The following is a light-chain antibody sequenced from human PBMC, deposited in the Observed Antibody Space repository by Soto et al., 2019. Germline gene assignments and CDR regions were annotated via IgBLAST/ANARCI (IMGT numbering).Light chain of an antibody. CDR2: DAS. V-gene: IGKV3-11*01. CDR1: QSVGSN. CDR3: QQRGYWLS. J-gene: IGKJ4*01. Sequence: EVELTHCPATPSLSPGERTVLSCRASQSVGSNVVWYQQKSGQAPRLLIYDASNRVSGIPARFSGSGSGTDFTLIISSLEFEDFAVYYCQQRGYWLSFGGGTEVDVK.